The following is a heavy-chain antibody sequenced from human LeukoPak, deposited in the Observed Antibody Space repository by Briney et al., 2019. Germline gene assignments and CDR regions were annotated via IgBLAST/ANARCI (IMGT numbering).Heavy chain of an antibody. J-gene: IGHJ3*02. V-gene: IGHV4-61*01. CDR1: GYSISSGYY. D-gene: IGHD6-6*01. Sequence: SETLSLTCIVSGYSISSGYYWSWIRQPPGKGLEWIGYIYYSGSTNYSPSLKSRVTISVDTSKNQLSLKLSSVTAADTAVYYCARDRAARHAFDIWGQGTMVTVSS. CDR2: IYYSGST. CDR3: ARDRAARHAFDI.